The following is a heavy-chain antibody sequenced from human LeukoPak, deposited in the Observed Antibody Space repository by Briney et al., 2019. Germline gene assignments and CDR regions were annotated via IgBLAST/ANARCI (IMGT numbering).Heavy chain of an antibody. CDR3: ARWYYDSSGYDYYYYYYMDV. V-gene: IGHV4-59*12. D-gene: IGHD3-22*01. Sequence: SETLSLTCTVSGGSITNYYWSWIRQPPGKGLEWIGYIYYSGSTNYNPSLKSRVTISVDRSKNQFSLKLSSVTAADTAVYYCARWYYDSSGYDYYYYYYMDVWGKGTTVTVSS. J-gene: IGHJ6*03. CDR1: GGSITNYY. CDR2: IYYSGST.